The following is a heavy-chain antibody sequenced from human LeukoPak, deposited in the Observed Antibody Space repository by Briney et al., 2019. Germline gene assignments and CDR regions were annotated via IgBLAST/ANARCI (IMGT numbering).Heavy chain of an antibody. V-gene: IGHV1-69*13. Sequence: ASVKVSCKASGCTFISYAISWVRQAPGQGLEWMGGIIPIFGTANYAQKFQGRVTIIADESTSTAYMELSSRRSEDTAVYYCARGAIVALFWGRGTLVTVSS. CDR2: IIPIFGTA. CDR3: ARGAIVALF. D-gene: IGHD5-12*01. CDR1: GCTFISYA. J-gene: IGHJ4*02.